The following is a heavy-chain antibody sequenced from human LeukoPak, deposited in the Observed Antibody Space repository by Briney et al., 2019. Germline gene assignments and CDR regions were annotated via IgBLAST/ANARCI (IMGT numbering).Heavy chain of an antibody. J-gene: IGHJ4*02. CDR3: ARGRVYYDSSGYYYY. CDR2: ISYDGSNK. V-gene: IGHV3-30*03. CDR1: GFTFSSHW. D-gene: IGHD3-22*01. Sequence: PGGSLRLSCAASGFTFSSHWMSWVRQAPGKGLEWVAVISYDGSNKYYADSVKGRFTISRDNSKNTLYLQMNSLRAEDTAVYYCARGRVYYDSSGYYYYWGQGTLVTVSS.